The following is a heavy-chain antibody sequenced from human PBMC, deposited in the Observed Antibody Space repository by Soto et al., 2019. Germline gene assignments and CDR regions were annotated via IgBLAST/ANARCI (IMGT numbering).Heavy chain of an antibody. J-gene: IGHJ6*02. D-gene: IGHD1-26*01. Sequence: QVQLQESGPGLVKPSETLSRLCTVSGGSITNYYWSWMGQSPAKGLEWMGYISDSGSTKYNPSHTSRFTTSVDTSKNQFSLKMTSVTAADTAVYYCERKSVGHSAMHVWAQGTTVTVSS. CDR2: ISDSGST. CDR1: GGSITNYY. V-gene: IGHV4-59*01. CDR3: ERKSVGHSAMHV.